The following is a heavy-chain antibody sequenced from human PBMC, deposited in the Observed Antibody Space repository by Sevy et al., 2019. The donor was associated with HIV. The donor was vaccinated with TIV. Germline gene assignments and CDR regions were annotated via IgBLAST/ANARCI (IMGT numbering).Heavy chain of an antibody. D-gene: IGHD3-16*02. CDR1: GFTFSDYY. CDR3: ARDPGIYYDYVWGSYRQPYYFDY. Sequence: GGSLRLSCAASGFTFSDYYMSWIRQAPGKGLEWVSYISSSGSTIYYADSVKDRFTISRDNAKNSLYLQMNSLRAEDTAVYYCARDPGIYYDYVWGSYRQPYYFDYWGQGTLVTVSS. CDR2: ISSSGSTI. V-gene: IGHV3-11*01. J-gene: IGHJ4*02.